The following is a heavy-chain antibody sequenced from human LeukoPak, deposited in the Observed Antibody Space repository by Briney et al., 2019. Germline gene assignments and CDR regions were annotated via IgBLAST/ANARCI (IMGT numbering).Heavy chain of an antibody. J-gene: IGHJ4*02. V-gene: IGHV3-48*04. D-gene: IGHD6-13*01. CDR1: GFTFSSYS. CDR2: ISSSSSTI. CDR3: ARGYSSSPLNNFDY. Sequence: PGGSLRLSCAASGFTFSSYSMNWVRQAPGKGLKWVSYISSSSSTIYYADSVKGRFTISRDNAKNSLYLQMNSLRAEDTAVYYCARGYSSSPLNNFDYWGQGTLVTVSS.